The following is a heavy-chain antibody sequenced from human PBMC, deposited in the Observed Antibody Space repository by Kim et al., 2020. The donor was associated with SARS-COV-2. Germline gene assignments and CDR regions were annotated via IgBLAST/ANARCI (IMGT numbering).Heavy chain of an antibody. J-gene: IGHJ3*02. Sequence: GGSLRLSCAASGFTFSSYGMSWVRQAPGKGLEWVSGVSGSGSNTYYADSVKGRFTVSRDNSKNTLYLQMNSLRAEDTAVYFCAKDSEDQWLDDAFDIWGQGTMVTVSS. V-gene: IGHV3-23*01. CDR2: VSGSGSNT. CDR3: AKDSEDQWLDDAFDI. CDR1: GFTFSSYG. D-gene: IGHD6-19*01.